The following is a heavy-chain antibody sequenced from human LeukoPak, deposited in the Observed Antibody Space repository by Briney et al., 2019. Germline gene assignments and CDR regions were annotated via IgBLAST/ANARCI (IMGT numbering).Heavy chain of an antibody. D-gene: IGHD5-18*01. CDR1: GYTFSSYA. J-gene: IGHJ4*02. Sequence: GGSLRLSCAASGYTFSSYAMSWVRQAPGKGREWVSAISGSGGSTYYADSVKGRFTISRDNSKNTLYLQMNSLRAEYTAVSYCAKHSGYSYLYYFDYWGQGTLVTVSS. CDR3: AKHSGYSYLYYFDY. V-gene: IGHV3-23*01. CDR2: ISGSGGST.